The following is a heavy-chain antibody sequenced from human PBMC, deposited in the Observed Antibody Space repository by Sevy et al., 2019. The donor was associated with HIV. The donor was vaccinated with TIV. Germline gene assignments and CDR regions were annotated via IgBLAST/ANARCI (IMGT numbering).Heavy chain of an antibody. CDR3: ARPWYSSGWYNFDY. Sequence: ASVKVSCKASGGTFSSYAISWVRQAPGQELEWMGGIIPIFGTANYAQKFQGRVTITADESTSTAYMELSSLRSEDTAVYYCARPWYSSGWYNFDYWGQGTLVTVSS. D-gene: IGHD6-19*01. CDR2: IIPIFGTA. J-gene: IGHJ4*02. V-gene: IGHV1-69*13. CDR1: GGTFSSYA.